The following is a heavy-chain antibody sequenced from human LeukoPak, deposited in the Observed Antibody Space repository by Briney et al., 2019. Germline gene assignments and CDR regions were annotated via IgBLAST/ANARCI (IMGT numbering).Heavy chain of an antibody. CDR1: GYTFTGYY. J-gene: IGHJ5*02. Sequence: ASVKVSCKASGYTFTGYYMHWVRQAPGQGLEWMGWISPYNGNTNYAQNFQGRVTMTTDTSTTTVYMELRSLRSDDTAVYYCARDLPAGSIPWGQGTLVTVSS. CDR2: ISPYNGNT. D-gene: IGHD6-19*01. V-gene: IGHV1-18*04. CDR3: ARDLPAGSIP.